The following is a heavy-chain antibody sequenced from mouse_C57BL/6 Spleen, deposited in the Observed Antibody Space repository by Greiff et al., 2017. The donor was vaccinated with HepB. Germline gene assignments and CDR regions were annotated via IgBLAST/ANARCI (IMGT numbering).Heavy chain of an antibody. CDR1: GFTFSDYG. V-gene: IGHV5-17*01. Sequence: DVQLVESGGGLVKPGGSLKLSCAASGFTFSDYGMHWVRQAPEKGLEWVAYISSGSSTIYYADTVKGRFTISRDNAKNTLFLQMTSLRSEDTAMYYCAAYNGYSYAMDYWGQGTSVTVSS. CDR3: AAYNGYSYAMDY. D-gene: IGHD2-3*01. CDR2: ISSGSSTI. J-gene: IGHJ4*01.